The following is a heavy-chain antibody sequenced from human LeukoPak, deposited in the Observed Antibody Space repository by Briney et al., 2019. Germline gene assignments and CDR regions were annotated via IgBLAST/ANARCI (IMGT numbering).Heavy chain of an antibody. D-gene: IGHD2-2*01. Sequence: ASVKVSCKASGYTFTSYGMSWVRQAPGQGLEWMGWISAYNGNTNYAQKLQGRVTMTTDTSTSTAYMELRSLRSDDTAVYYCARGPCSSTSCHVSYYYYMDVWGKGTTVTVSS. CDR3: ARGPCSSTSCHVSYYYYMDV. CDR1: GYTFTSYG. V-gene: IGHV1-18*01. J-gene: IGHJ6*03. CDR2: ISAYNGNT.